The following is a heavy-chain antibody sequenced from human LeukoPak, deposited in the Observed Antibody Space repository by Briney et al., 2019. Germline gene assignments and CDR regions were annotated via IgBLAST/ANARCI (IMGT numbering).Heavy chain of an antibody. J-gene: IGHJ4*02. CDR1: GYTFSGYY. V-gene: IGHV1-2*02. Sequence: ASVKVSCKASGYTFSGYYTHWVRQAPGQGLEWMGWINPKSGGTNYAQKFQGRVTMTRDTSISTAYMELSRLRFDDTAVYYCASGSSFDSSGRGFDYWGQGTLVTVSS. CDR2: INPKSGGT. D-gene: IGHD3-22*01. CDR3: ASGSSFDSSGRGFDY.